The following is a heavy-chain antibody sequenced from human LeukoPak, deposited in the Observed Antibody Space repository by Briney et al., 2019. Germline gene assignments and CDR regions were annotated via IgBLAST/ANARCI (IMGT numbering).Heavy chain of an antibody. CDR3: ARAGIAAAVKFDP. V-gene: IGHV4-59*01. J-gene: IGHJ5*02. Sequence: PSETLSLTCTVSGGSISSYYWSWIRQPPGKGLGWIGYIYYSGSTNYNPSLKSRVTISVDTSKNQFSLKLSSVTAADTAVYYCARAGIAAAVKFDPWGQGTLVTVSS. CDR1: GGSISSYY. CDR2: IYYSGST. D-gene: IGHD6-13*01.